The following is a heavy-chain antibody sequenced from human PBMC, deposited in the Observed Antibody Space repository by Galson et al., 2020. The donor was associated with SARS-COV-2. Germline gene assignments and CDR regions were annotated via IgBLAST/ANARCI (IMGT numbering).Heavy chain of an antibody. CDR3: ARGGSGSYLSWFDP. J-gene: IGHJ5*02. D-gene: IGHD1-26*01. V-gene: IGHV3-30*04. CDR2: ISYDGSNK. CDR1: GFTFSSYA. Sequence: TGGSLRLSCAASGFTFSSYAMHWVRQAPGKGLEWVAVISYDGSNKYYADSVKGRFTISRDNSKNTLYLQMNSLRAEDTAVYYCARGGSGSYLSWFDPWGQGTLVTVSS.